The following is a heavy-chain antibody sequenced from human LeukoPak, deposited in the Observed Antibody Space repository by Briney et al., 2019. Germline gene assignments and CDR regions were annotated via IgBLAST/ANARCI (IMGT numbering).Heavy chain of an antibody. CDR2: ISGSGGDT. J-gene: IGHJ4*02. CDR1: GFTFSRYA. V-gene: IGHV3-23*01. Sequence: GGSLRLSCAASGFTFSRYAMSWVRHAPGKGLEWVSTISGSGGDTYYADSVKGRFTISRDNSKNTLYLQMNSLRAEDTAVYYCAKAIAVAAAFDYWGQGTLVTVSS. CDR3: AKAIAVAAAFDY. D-gene: IGHD6-19*01.